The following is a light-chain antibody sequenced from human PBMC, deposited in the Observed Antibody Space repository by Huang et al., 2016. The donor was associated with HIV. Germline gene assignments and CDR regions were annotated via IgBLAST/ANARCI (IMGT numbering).Light chain of an antibody. CDR3: QQSYHSPSPS. Sequence: IQMAQSPPSLAGFIGDRVTISCRASQNILRFVNWYQHKPGKAPKLLVYGASSLQSYVPSRFSGSGSGTDVTLTINDLQPEDSATYYCQQSYHSPSPSFGGGTKVQI. V-gene: IGKV1-39*01. CDR1: QNILRF. CDR2: GAS. J-gene: IGKJ4*01.